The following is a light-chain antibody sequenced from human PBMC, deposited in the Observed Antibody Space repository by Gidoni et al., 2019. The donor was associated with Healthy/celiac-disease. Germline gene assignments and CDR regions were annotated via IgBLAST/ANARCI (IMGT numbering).Light chain of an antibody. CDR1: QSVSSY. J-gene: IGKJ5*01. CDR3: QQRSNWLT. V-gene: IGKV3-11*01. Sequence: EIVLTQSPATLSLSPGERATLYCRASQSVSSYLAWYQQKPGQAPRLLIYDASNRATGIPARCSGSGSGTDFTLTISRLEPEDFAVYYCQQRSNWLTFGQXTRLEIK. CDR2: DAS.